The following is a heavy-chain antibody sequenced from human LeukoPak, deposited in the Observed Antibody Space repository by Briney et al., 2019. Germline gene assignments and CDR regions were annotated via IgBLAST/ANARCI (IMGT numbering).Heavy chain of an antibody. D-gene: IGHD2-21*01. V-gene: IGHV1-69*13. J-gene: IGHJ6*02. CDR2: IIPIFGTA. CDR1: GGTFSSYA. CDR3: AREAPYGDYYYYGMDV. Sequence: ASVTVSCKASGGTFSSYAISWVRQAPGQGLEWMGGIIPIFGTANYAQKFQGRVTITADESTSTAYMELRSLRSDDTAVYYCAREAPYGDYYYYGMDVWGQGTTVTVSS.